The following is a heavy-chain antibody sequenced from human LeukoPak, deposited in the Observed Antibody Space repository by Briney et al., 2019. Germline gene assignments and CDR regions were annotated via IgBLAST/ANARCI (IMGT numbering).Heavy chain of an antibody. D-gene: IGHD1-26*01. CDR1: GFTFSSYS. CDR3: AREYVGPWYFDY. CDR2: ISSSSSYI. V-gene: IGHV3-21*01. Sequence: PGGSLRLSCAASGFTFSSYSMNWVRQAPGKGLEWVSSISSSSSYIYYADSVKGRFTISRDDAKNSLYLQMNSLRAEDTAVYYCAREYVGPWYFDYWGQGTLVTVSS. J-gene: IGHJ4*02.